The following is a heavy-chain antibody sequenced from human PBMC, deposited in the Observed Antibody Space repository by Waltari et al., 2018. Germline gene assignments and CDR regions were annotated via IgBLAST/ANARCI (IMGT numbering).Heavy chain of an antibody. D-gene: IGHD1-7*01. V-gene: IGHV3-74*01. CDR1: GFTFSNYW. CDR3: SRDPSQAPELFDY. Sequence: EVQLVESGGGLVQPGGSLRLSCAASGFTFSNYWMHWVRQVPGKGLVWGSRINNDGTSTNYADSVKGRFTISRDNAEHTLYLQMDSLRTEDTAVYYCSRDPSQAPELFDYWGQGTLVTVSS. CDR2: INNDGTST. J-gene: IGHJ4*02.